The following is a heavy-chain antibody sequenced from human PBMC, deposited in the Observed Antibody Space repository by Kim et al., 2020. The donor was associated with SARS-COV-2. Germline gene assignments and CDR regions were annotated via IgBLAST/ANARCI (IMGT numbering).Heavy chain of an antibody. Sequence: GGSLRLSCAASGFTFSNYYMDWVRQAPGKGLEWVGRIRNRARSYTTQYVASVKGRFTISRDDSRNSVYLQMNNLKTEDTAVYYCARGAGSGTAPLYQYTMDVWGKGTTVTVSS. V-gene: IGHV3-72*01. J-gene: IGHJ6*04. CDR1: GFTFSNYY. D-gene: IGHD1-7*01. CDR3: ARGAGSGTAPLYQYTMDV. CDR2: IRNRARSYTT.